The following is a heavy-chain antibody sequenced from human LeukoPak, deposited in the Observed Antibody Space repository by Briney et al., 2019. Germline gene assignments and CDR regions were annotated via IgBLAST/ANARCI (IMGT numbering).Heavy chain of an antibody. J-gene: IGHJ4*02. Sequence: PSETLSLTCAVYGGSFSGYYWSWIRQPPGKGLEWIGEINHSGSTNYNPSLKSRVTMSVDTSKNQSSLKLSSVTAADTAVYYCARIRSPIPQYSSGWPYYFDYWGQGTLVTVSS. D-gene: IGHD6-19*01. CDR3: ARIRSPIPQYSSGWPYYFDY. CDR1: GGSFSGYY. V-gene: IGHV4-34*01. CDR2: INHSGST.